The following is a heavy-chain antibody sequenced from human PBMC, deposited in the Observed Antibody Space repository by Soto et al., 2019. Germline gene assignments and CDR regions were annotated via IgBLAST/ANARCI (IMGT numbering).Heavy chain of an antibody. V-gene: IGHV1-69*02. CDR2: IIPVLGVT. CDR3: ARRRYCGADCYSKYYYGMDV. CDR1: GSTFSSYT. Sequence: QVQLVQSGAEMKRPGSSVKVSCQASGSTFSSYTVSWVRQAPGQGLEWMGRIIPVLGVTNYAQKFKGRVTITADKSNTKPYMELSSLRSGDTAVYYCARRRYCGADCYSKYYYGMDVWGQGTTVTVSS. D-gene: IGHD2-21*02. J-gene: IGHJ6*02.